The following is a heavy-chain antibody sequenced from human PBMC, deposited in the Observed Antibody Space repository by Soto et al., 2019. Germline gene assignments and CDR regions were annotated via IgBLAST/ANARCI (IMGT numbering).Heavy chain of an antibody. D-gene: IGHD3-3*01. CDR2: IKQDGSEK. CDR3: ATRPPGERYFGVLDF. Sequence: PGGSLRLSCAASGFTFSSYWMSWVRQAPGKGLEWVANIKQDGSEKYYVDSVKGRFTISRDNAKNSLYLQMNSLRAEDMGFYYCATRPPGERYFGVLDFWSQETLVTVSS. V-gene: IGHV3-7*01. J-gene: IGHJ4*02. CDR1: GFTFSSYW.